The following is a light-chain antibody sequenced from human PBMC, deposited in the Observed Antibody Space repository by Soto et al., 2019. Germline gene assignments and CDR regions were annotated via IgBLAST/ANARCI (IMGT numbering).Light chain of an antibody. CDR2: AAS. V-gene: IGKV1-39*01. Sequence: DIQMTQSPSSLSASVGDRVTITCRASQSISSYLNWYQQKPGKAPKLLIYAASSLQSGVPSRFSGSRSGTDFTLTISSLQPEDFATYYCQQSYSTLWTFDHETKVEIK. J-gene: IGKJ1*01. CDR1: QSISSY. CDR3: QQSYSTLWT.